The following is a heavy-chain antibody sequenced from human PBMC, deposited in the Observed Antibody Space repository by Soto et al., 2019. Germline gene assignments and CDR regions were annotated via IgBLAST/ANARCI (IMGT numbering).Heavy chain of an antibody. CDR2: ISYDGLAQ. CDR3: TKESVVVGGGNHFHY. J-gene: IGHJ4*02. D-gene: IGHD2-21*01. V-gene: IGHV3-30*18. Sequence: LRLSSAASGFTFSSYGMHWVRQAPGKGLEWVAVISYDGLAQYYADSVQGRFTISRDNPENTLYLQVNSLRAEDTAVYYCTKESVVVGGGNHFHYWGRGTLVTGS. CDR1: GFTFSSYG.